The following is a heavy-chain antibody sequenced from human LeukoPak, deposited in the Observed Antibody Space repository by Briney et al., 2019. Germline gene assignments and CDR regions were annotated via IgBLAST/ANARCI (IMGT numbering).Heavy chain of an antibody. CDR3: ARSPVYYDILTGYSNWFDP. CDR1: GGSISSYY. D-gene: IGHD3-9*01. J-gene: IGHJ5*02. V-gene: IGHV4-59*01. CDR2: IYYSGST. Sequence: SETLSLTCTVSGGSISSYYWSWIRQPPGKGLEWIGYIYYSGSTNYNPSLKSRVTISVDTSKNQFSLKLSFVTAADTAVYYCARSPVYYDILTGYSNWFDPWGQGTLVTVSS.